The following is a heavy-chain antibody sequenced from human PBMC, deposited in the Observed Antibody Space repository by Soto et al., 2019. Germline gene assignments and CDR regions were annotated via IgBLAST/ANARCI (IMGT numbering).Heavy chain of an antibody. J-gene: IGHJ4*02. CDR2: TRTDGGGT. D-gene: IGHD6-6*01. CDR1: GFTLSDFD. CDR3: AKRSSSSTFDY. V-gene: IGHV3-23*01. Sequence: EVQLLESGGGLVQPGGSVRLSCAASGFTLSDFDMGWVRQAPGKGLEWISLTRTDGGGTYYAYSVEGRLTVSRDTSTNTLYLQMNNLRGEDTALYYCAKRSSSSTFDYWGQGTLVTVSS.